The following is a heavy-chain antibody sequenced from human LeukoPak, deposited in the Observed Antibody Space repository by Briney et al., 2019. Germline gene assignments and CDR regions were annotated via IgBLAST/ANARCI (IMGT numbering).Heavy chain of an antibody. Sequence: GGSLRLSCAASGFTFSSYGMHGVRQAPGKGLEWVAVISYDGSNKYYADSVKGRFTISRDNSKNTLYLQMNSLRAEDTAVYYCARDGEPSVGLLDIWGQGTMVTVSS. CDR2: ISYDGSNK. CDR1: GFTFSSYG. V-gene: IGHV3-30*03. D-gene: IGHD1-26*01. J-gene: IGHJ3*02. CDR3: ARDGEPSVGLLDI.